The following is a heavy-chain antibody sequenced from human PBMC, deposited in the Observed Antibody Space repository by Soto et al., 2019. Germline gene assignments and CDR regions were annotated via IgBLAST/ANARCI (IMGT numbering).Heavy chain of an antibody. CDR3: ATVNYGDYPFDP. D-gene: IGHD4-17*01. CDR2: FDPEDGET. CDR1: GYTLTELS. Sequence: ASVKSWSKVSGYTLTELSMHWVRQAPGKGLEWMGGFDPEDGETIYAQKFQGRVTMTEDTSTDTAYMELSSLRSEDTAVYYCATVNYGDYPFDPRGQGPLVTASS. V-gene: IGHV1-24*01. J-gene: IGHJ5*02.